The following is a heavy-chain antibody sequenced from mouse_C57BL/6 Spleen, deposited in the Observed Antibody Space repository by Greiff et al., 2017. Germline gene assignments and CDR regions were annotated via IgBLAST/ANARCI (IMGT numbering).Heavy chain of an antibody. Sequence: QVQLQQSGAELVRPGASVTLSCKASGYTFTDYEMHWVKQTPVHGLEWIGAIDPETGGTAYNQKFKGQAILTADKSSSTAYMELRSLTSEDSAVYYCTRDGTGFDYWGQGTTLTVSS. J-gene: IGHJ2*01. CDR1: GYTFTDYE. D-gene: IGHD4-1*01. CDR3: TRDGTGFDY. CDR2: IDPETGGT. V-gene: IGHV1-15*01.